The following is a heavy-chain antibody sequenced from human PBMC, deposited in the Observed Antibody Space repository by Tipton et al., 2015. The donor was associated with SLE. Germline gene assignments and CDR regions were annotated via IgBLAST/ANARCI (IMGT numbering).Heavy chain of an antibody. CDR2: IYYSGST. CDR1: GGSISSHY. J-gene: IGHJ4*02. V-gene: IGHV4-59*11. Sequence: TLSLTCTVSGGSISSHYWSWIRQPPGKGLEWIGYIYYSGSTNYNPSLKSRVTISVDTSKNQFSLKLSSVTAADTAVYYCARGGDYDFWSGYFDYWGQGTLVTVSS. CDR3: ARGGDYDFWSGYFDY. D-gene: IGHD3-3*01.